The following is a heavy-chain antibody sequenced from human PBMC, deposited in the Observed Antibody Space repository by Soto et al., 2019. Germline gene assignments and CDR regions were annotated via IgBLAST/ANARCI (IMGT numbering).Heavy chain of an antibody. CDR3: ARSPEATVTAVDY. CDR2: IYYSGST. J-gene: IGHJ4*02. CDR1: GGSISSGGYY. V-gene: IGHV4-31*03. Sequence: QVQLQESGPGLVKPSQTLSLTCTVSGGSISSGGYYWSWIRQHPGKGLEWIGYIYYSGSTYYNPSLNGRVAIAVDTPTHHFALKLRSVTAAATAVYCCARSPEATVTAVDYWGQGTLVTVSS. D-gene: IGHD4-17*01.